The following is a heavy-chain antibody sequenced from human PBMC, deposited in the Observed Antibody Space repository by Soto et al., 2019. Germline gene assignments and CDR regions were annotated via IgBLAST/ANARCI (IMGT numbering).Heavy chain of an antibody. J-gene: IGHJ3*02. V-gene: IGHV1-46*01. CDR2: INPSGGSS. CDR3: ARVRIPHRIMDDSDI. Sequence: ASLNGSCKASGYTFTNYYIRLFLRSPLEWLQWMGVINPSGGSSSYAQKFQGRVSMTSDTSTGVVYMELSSLRSEDTALYYCARVRIPHRIMDDSDIWGHGTMVT. D-gene: IGHD3-16*01. CDR1: GYTFTNYY.